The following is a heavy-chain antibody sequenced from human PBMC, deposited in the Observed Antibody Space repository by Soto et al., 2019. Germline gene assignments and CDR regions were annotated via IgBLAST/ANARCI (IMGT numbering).Heavy chain of an antibody. J-gene: IGHJ6*02. CDR3: ARGVGAIPGMDV. CDR1: GLTFSSYS. CDR2: ISSSSSTI. Sequence: GGSLRLSCAASGLTFSSYSMNWVRQAPGKGLEWVSYISSSSSTIHYADSVKGRFTISRDNAKNSLYLQMNSLRAEDTAVYYCARGVGAIPGMDVWGQGTTVTVSS. D-gene: IGHD1-26*01. V-gene: IGHV3-48*01.